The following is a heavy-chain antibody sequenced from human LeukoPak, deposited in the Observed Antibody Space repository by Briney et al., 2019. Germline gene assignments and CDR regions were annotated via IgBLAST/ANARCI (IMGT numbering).Heavy chain of an antibody. Sequence: GGSLRLSCAASGFTFSSYSMNWVRQAPGKGQEWVSSISSSSSYIYYADSVKGRFTISRDNAKNSLYLQMNSLRAEDTAVYYCARDLAGYSSGWYRGEFDYWGQGTLVTVSS. CDR2: ISSSSSYI. CDR1: GFTFSSYS. CDR3: ARDLAGYSSGWYRGEFDY. D-gene: IGHD6-19*01. J-gene: IGHJ4*02. V-gene: IGHV3-21*01.